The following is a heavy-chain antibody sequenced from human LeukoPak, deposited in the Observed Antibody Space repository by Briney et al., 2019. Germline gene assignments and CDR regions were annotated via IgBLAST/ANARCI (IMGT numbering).Heavy chain of an antibody. J-gene: IGHJ4*02. V-gene: IGHV3-21*01. CDR3: ARDPGYSNSPYYLDY. D-gene: IGHD5-12*01. CDR2: ISSGGTYV. CDR1: GFTFRSYG. Sequence: GGSLRLSCAASGFTFRSYGMHWVRQAPGKGLEWVSSISSGGTYVDYADPVKGRFTISRDNAKNSLYLQMNSLRAEDTAVFYCARDPGYSNSPYYLDYWGQGTLVTVSS.